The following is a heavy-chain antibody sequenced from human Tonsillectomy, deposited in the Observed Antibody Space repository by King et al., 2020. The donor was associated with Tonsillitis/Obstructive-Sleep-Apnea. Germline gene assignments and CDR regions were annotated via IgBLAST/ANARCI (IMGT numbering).Heavy chain of an antibody. CDR3: ARGGAAVVSGVDY. CDR1: GFTFRSYS. V-gene: IGHV3-21*01. J-gene: IGHJ4*02. Sequence: EVQLVESGGGLVKPGGSLRLSCAASGFTFRSYSMNWVRHAPGRGLEWVSSISSSRSYIYYADSVKGRFTISRDNAKNSLYLQMDSLRAEDTAVYYCARGGAAVVSGVDYWGQGALVTVSS. CDR2: ISSSRSYI. D-gene: IGHD4-23*01.